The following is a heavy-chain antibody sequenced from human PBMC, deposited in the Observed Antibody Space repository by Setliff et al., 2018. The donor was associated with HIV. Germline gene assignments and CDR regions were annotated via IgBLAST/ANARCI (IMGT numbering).Heavy chain of an antibody. CDR2: IYTSGST. Sequence: PSETLSLTCTVSGGSISSGSYFWTWIWQPAGKGLEWIGRIYTSGSTNYNPSLKSRVTISVDTSKNQFSLKLSSVTAADTAVYYCATDCAVVGGTGSLDYWGQGALVTVSS. V-gene: IGHV4-61*02. D-gene: IGHD1-26*01. J-gene: IGHJ4*02. CDR3: ATDCAVVGGTGSLDY. CDR1: GGSISSGSYF.